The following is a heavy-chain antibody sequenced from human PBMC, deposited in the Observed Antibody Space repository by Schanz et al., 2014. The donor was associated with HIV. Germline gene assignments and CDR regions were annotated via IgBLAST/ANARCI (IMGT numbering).Heavy chain of an antibody. J-gene: IGHJ4*02. CDR1: GGSFSVYS. CDR3: ARTPYYFDY. V-gene: IGHV4-34*01. Sequence: QVQLQQWGAGLLKPSETLSLTCAVYGGSFSVYSWSWIRQPPGKGLQWIGEINHSGSTNYNPSLKTRVPISVDPSKNQFSLRLNSVPAADTAVYYCARTPYYFDYWGQGTLVTVSS. CDR2: INHSGST.